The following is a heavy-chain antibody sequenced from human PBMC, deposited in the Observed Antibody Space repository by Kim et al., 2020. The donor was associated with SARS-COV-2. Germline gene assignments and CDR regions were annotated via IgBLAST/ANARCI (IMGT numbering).Heavy chain of an antibody. CDR1: GFTFSNAW. Sequence: GGSLRLSCAASGFTFSNAWMSWVRQAPGKGLEWVGRIKSKTDGGTTDYAAPVKGRFTISRDDSKNTLYLQMNSLKTEDAAVYYCTTEQRDDYSNYGSYWGQGTLVTVSS. J-gene: IGHJ4*02. D-gene: IGHD4-4*01. CDR2: IKSKTDGGTT. V-gene: IGHV3-15*01. CDR3: TTEQRDDYSNYGSY.